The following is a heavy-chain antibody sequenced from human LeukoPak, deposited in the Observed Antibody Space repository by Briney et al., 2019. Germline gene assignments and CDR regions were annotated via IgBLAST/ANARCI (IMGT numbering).Heavy chain of an antibody. J-gene: IGHJ3*02. CDR1: GGFISSNSYY. V-gene: IGHV4-39*07. CDR2: FSYSGTT. D-gene: IGHD6-6*01. Sequence: SETLSLTCTVSGGFISSNSYYWVWIRQPPGKGLEWIGSFSYSGTTYYNPSLKSRVTISVDTSENQFSLKLSSVTAADTAVYYCARGDIAARTNHDAFDIWGQGTMVTVSS. CDR3: ARGDIAARTNHDAFDI.